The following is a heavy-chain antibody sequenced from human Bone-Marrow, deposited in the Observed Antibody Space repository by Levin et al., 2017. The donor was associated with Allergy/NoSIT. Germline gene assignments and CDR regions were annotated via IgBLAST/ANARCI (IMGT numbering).Heavy chain of an antibody. V-gene: IGHV3-30*04. Sequence: GESLKISCEVSGFTFSNYAMHWVRQAPGKGLQWVAAISRDSVNRYYADFVQGRFTISRDNSMNTVYLQINSLTSEDSAVYYCARDRYDEEDGYFFIRYLDFWGRGTLVTVSS. D-gene: IGHD5-24*01. CDR2: ISRDSVNR. CDR3: ARDRYDEEDGYFFIRYLDF. CDR1: GFTFSNYA. J-gene: IGHJ2*01.